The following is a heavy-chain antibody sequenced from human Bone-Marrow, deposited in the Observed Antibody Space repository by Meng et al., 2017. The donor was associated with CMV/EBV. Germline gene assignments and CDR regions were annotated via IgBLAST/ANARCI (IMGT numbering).Heavy chain of an antibody. V-gene: IGHV4-59*01. J-gene: IGHJ3*02. CDR3: ARTLVSYDFWSGYLDPHDAFDI. Sequence: GSLRLSCAVYGGSFSSYYWSWIRQPPGKGLEWIGYIYYSGSTNYNPSLKSRVTISVDTSKNQFSLKLSSVTAADTAVYYCARTLVSYDFWSGYLDPHDAFDIWGQGTMVTVSS. D-gene: IGHD3-3*01. CDR1: GGSFSSYY. CDR2: IYYSGST.